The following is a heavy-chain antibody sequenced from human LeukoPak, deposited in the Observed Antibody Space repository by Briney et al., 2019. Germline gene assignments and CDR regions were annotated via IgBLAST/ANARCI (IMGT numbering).Heavy chain of an antibody. CDR3: AAAGVGLDY. Sequence: SQTLSLTCTVSGGSISSGSYYWSWIRQPAGKGLEWIGRIYTSGSTNYNPSLKSRVTISVDTSKNQFSLKLSSVTAADTAVYYCAAAGVGLDYWGQGTLVTVSS. CDR2: IYTSGST. J-gene: IGHJ4*02. CDR1: GGSISSGSYY. D-gene: IGHD6-13*01. V-gene: IGHV4-61*02.